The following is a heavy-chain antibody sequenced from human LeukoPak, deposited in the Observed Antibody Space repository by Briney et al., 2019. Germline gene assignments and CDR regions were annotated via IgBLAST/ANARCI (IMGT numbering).Heavy chain of an antibody. V-gene: IGHV4-59*12. Sequence: SETLSLTCTVSGGSISSYYWSWIRQPPGKGLEWIASIYYSGSTNFNPSLKSRVTILVDTSKNQLSLKLTSVTAADTAVYYCAREGGFYRPLDYSGQGTLVTVSS. J-gene: IGHJ4*02. D-gene: IGHD3-3*01. CDR3: AREGGFYRPLDY. CDR1: GGSISSYY. CDR2: IYYSGST.